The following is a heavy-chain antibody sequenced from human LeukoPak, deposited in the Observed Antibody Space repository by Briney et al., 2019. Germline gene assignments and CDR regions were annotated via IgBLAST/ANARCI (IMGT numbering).Heavy chain of an antibody. V-gene: IGHV3-73*01. CDR3: AREVATKLSHAFDI. J-gene: IGHJ3*02. Sequence: GGSLKLSCAASGFTFSGSAMHWVRQASGKGLEWVGRIRSKANSYATAYAASVKGRFTISRDDSKNTAYLQMNSLKTEDTAVYYCAREVATKLSHAFDIWGQGTMVTVSS. D-gene: IGHD5-24*01. CDR1: GFTFSGSA. CDR2: IRSKANSYAT.